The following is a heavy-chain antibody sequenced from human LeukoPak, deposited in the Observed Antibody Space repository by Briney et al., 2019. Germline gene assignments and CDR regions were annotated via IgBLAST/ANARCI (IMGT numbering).Heavy chain of an antibody. J-gene: IGHJ4*02. CDR2: ISSSSSTI. D-gene: IGHD3-10*01. CDR3: ARDSMKVRGVISV. Sequence: QPGGSLRLSCAASGFTFSSYSMNWVRQAPGKGLEWVSYISSSSSTIYYADSVKGRFTISRDNSKNTLYLQMNSLRAEDTAVYYCARDSMKVRGVISVWGQGTLVTVSS. CDR1: GFTFSSYS. V-gene: IGHV3-48*01.